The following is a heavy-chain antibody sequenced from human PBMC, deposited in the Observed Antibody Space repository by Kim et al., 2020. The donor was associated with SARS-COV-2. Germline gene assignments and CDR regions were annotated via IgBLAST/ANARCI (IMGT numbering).Heavy chain of an antibody. Sequence: GGSLRLSCAASGFSFSSYGMHWVRQAPGKGLEWVATTWYDGGNKYYADSVKGRFTISKDNSRNTVHVEMNSLRAEDTAVYYCARLGSGWWFDYWGQGTQVTVSS. D-gene: IGHD6-19*01. J-gene: IGHJ4*02. CDR2: TWYDGGNK. CDR1: GFSFSSYG. V-gene: IGHV3-33*01. CDR3: ARLGSGWWFDY.